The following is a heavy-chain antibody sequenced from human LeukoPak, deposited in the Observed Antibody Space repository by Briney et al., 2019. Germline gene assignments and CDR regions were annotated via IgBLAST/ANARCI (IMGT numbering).Heavy chain of an antibody. J-gene: IGHJ4*02. Sequence: GASVKVSCKASGYTFTSYGISWVRQAPGQGLEWMGWISAYNGNTNYAQKLQGRVTMTTDTSTSTAYMEPRSLRSDDTAVYYCARQRVSGSYWGLFDYWGQGTLVTVSS. CDR1: GYTFTSYG. CDR3: ARQRVSGSYWGLFDY. D-gene: IGHD1-26*01. CDR2: ISAYNGNT. V-gene: IGHV1-18*01.